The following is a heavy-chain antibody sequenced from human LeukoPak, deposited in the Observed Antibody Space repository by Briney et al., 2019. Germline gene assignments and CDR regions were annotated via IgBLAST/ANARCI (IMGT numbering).Heavy chain of an antibody. J-gene: IGHJ4*02. CDR3: ARVARDYYGSGSYYRHQRPLFDY. CDR2: IYYSGTT. Sequence: SEALSLTCTVSDDSISRYYWSWIRQPPGKGLEWIAYIYYSGTTNYNPSLKSRVTISVDTSKNQFSLKLSSVTAADTAVYYCARVARDYYGSGSYYRHQRPLFDYWGQGTLVTVSS. D-gene: IGHD3-10*01. CDR1: DDSISRYY. V-gene: IGHV4-59*12.